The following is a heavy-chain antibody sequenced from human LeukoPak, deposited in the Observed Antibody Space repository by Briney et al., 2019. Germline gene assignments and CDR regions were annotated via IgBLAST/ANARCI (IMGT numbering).Heavy chain of an antibody. CDR1: GFTFSSYG. J-gene: IGHJ4*02. Sequence: PGGSLRLPCAASGFTFSSYGMDWVRQAPGKGLEWVAFIRYDGSDKYYADSVRGRFTISRDNSKNTLYLQMNSLRAEDTAVYYCAKTTGGSTWYLDYWGQGTLVTVSS. D-gene: IGHD6-13*01. V-gene: IGHV3-30*02. CDR3: AKTTGGSTWYLDY. CDR2: IRYDGSDK.